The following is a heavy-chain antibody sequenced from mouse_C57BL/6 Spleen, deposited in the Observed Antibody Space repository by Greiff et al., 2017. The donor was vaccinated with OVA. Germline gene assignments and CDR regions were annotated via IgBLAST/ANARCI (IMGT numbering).Heavy chain of an antibody. J-gene: IGHJ4*01. CDR1: GFTFSSYG. CDR3: ARGEAMDY. Sequence: DVKLVESGGDLVKPGGSLKLSCAASGFTFSSYGMSWVRQTPDKRLEWVATIRSGGSYTYYPDSVKGRFTISRDNAKNTLYLQMSSLKYEDTAMYYCARGEAMDYWGQGTSVTVSS. V-gene: IGHV5-6*02. CDR2: IRSGGSYT.